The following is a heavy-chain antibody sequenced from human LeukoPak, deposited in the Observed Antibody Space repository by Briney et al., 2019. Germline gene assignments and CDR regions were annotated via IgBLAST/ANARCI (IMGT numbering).Heavy chain of an antibody. D-gene: IGHD1-26*01. CDR2: IKSNTDGGAT. V-gene: IGHV3-15*01. CDR3: ATEWELPHYYGVDV. CDR1: GFTFTNAW. J-gene: IGHJ6*02. Sequence: GGSLRLSCAASGFTFTNAWMTWVRQAPGKGLEWVGRIKSNTDGGATHYAAVVTGRFTISRDDSKNTLYLQMNSLKTEDTAVYYCATEWELPHYYGVDVWGQGTTVTVSS.